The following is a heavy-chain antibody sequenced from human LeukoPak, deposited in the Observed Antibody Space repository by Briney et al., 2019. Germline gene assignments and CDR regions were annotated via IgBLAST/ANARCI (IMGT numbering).Heavy chain of an antibody. CDR2: ISGSDGST. CDR3: AKGLSVARPYYFDY. CDR1: GFTFSTYA. D-gene: IGHD4-23*01. Sequence: QSGGSLRLSCAASGFTFSTYAMSWVRQAPGKGLEWVSGISGSDGSTYYADSVKGRFTISRDNSKNTLYLQMNSLRAEDTAVYYCAKGLSVARPYYFDYWGQETLVTVSS. V-gene: IGHV3-23*01. J-gene: IGHJ4*02.